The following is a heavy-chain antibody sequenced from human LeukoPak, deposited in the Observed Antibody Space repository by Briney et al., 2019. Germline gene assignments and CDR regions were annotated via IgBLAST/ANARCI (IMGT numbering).Heavy chain of an antibody. CDR3: ASRGAALDY. CDR1: GGSISSGGYS. Sequence: SETLSLTCAVSGGSISSGGYSWSRIRQPPGKGLEWIGYIYHSGSTYYNPSLKSRVTISVDRSKNQFSLKLSSVTAADTAVYYCASRGAALDYWGQGTLVTVSS. D-gene: IGHD3-10*01. J-gene: IGHJ4*02. CDR2: IYHSGST. V-gene: IGHV4-30-2*01.